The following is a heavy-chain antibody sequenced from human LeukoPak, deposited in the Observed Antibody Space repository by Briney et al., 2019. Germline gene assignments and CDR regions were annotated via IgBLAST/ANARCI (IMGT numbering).Heavy chain of an antibody. CDR3: ARLLRGSYYFDY. J-gene: IGHJ4*02. D-gene: IGHD1-26*01. CDR2: IYYTGST. V-gene: IGHV4-59*08. Sequence: PSETLSLTCTVSGGSISSYYWSWIRQPPGKGLEWIGYIYYTGSTNYNPSLKSRVTISVDTSKNHFSLKLSSVTAADTAVYYCARLLRGSYYFDYWGQGTLITVSS. CDR1: GGSISSYY.